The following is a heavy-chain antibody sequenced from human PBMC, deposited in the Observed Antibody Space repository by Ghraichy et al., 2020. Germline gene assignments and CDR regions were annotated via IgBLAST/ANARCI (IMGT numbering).Heavy chain of an antibody. Sequence: SQTLSLTCTVSGGSISSYYWSWIRQPPGKGLEWIWYIYYSGSTNYNPSLKSRVTISVDTSKNQFSLKLSSVTAADTAVYYCARHSQLPDNWFDPWGQGTLVTVSS. D-gene: IGHD1-26*01. J-gene: IGHJ5*02. CDR3: ARHSQLPDNWFDP. V-gene: IGHV4-59*08. CDR1: GGSISSYY. CDR2: IYYSGST.